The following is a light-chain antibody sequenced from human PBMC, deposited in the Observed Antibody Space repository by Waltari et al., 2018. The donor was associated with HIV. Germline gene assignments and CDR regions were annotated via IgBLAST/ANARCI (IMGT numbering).Light chain of an antibody. CDR3: CSYAGSYTWV. CDR1: TSDVARYNY. V-gene: IGLV2-11*01. Sequence: QSALTHPLSVSGSPGQSVTISCTGTTSDVARYNYVSWYQQHPGQAPKVIIYDVSTRPSGVPDRFSVSKSGNTASLIISGLQAEDEADYYCCSYAGSYTWVFGGGTKMTVL. CDR2: DVS. J-gene: IGLJ3*02.